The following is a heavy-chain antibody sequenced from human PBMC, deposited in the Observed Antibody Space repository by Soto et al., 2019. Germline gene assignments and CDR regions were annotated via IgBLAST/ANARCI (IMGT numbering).Heavy chain of an antibody. V-gene: IGHV3-23*01. D-gene: IGHD1-1*01. J-gene: IGHJ4*02. CDR2: ISGSGGST. CDR3: AKRATGTDFDY. CDR1: GFTFSSYA. Sequence: EVQLLESGGGLVQPGGSLRLSCAASGFTFSSYAMNWVRQAPGKGLEWVAVISGSGGSTYYADSVKGRFTISRDNSKNPLDRQMNSLRAEDTAVYYCAKRATGTDFDYWGQGTLVTVSS.